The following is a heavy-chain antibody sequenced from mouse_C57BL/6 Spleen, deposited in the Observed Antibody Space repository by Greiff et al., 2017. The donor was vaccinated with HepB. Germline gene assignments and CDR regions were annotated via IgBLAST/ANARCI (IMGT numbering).Heavy chain of an antibody. CDR2: ISSGSSTI. CDR1: GFTFSDYG. V-gene: IGHV5-17*01. D-gene: IGHD1-1*01. CDR3: ARTHTTGYAMDD. Sequence: EVQVVESGGGLVKPGGSLKLSCAASGFTFSDYGMHWVRQAPEKGLEWVAYISSGSSTIYYADTVKGRFTISRDNAKNTLFLQMTSLRSEDTAMYYCARTHTTGYAMDDWGQGTSVTVSS. J-gene: IGHJ4*01.